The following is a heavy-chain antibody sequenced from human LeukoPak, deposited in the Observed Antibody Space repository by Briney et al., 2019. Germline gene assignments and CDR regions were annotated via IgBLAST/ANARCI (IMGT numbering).Heavy chain of an antibody. CDR1: GFTFDDCA. V-gene: IGHV3-43D*03. J-gene: IGHJ6*02. Sequence: PGGSLRLSCAASGFTFDDCAMHWVRQAPGKGLEWVSLISWDGGSTYYADSVKGRFTISRDNSKNSLYLQMNSLRAEDTALYYCAKDIQDIVVVPAPADYYYGMDVWGQGTTVTVSS. CDR3: AKDIQDIVVVPAPADYYYGMDV. CDR2: ISWDGGST. D-gene: IGHD2-2*01.